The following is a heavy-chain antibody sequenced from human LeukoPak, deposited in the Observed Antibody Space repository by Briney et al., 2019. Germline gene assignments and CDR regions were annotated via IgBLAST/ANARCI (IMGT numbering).Heavy chain of an antibody. D-gene: IGHD3-10*01. CDR3: ARGWSYYGSGSYYIDPHFDY. CDR2: INPNSGGT. V-gene: IGHV1-2*02. Sequence: ASVKVSCKASGYTFTGYYMHWVRQAPGQGLEWMGWINPNSGGTNYAQKFQGRVTMTRDTSISTACMELSRLRSDDTAVYYCARGWSYYGSGSYYIDPHFDYWGQGTLVTVSS. J-gene: IGHJ4*02. CDR1: GYTFTGYY.